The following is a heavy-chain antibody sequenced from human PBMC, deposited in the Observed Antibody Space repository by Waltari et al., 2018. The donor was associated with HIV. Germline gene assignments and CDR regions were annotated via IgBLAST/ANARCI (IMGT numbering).Heavy chain of an antibody. CDR3: ARDLGSSSWYNYYYGMDV. J-gene: IGHJ6*02. Sequence: EVQLVQSGGGLIQLGGSLSLSCAASGFTVSSNYMSWFRQAPGKGLEWVSVIYSGGNTYYADSVKGRFTISRDNSKNTLYLQLNSRRAEDSAVYYCARDLGSSSWYNYYYGMDVWGQGTTVTVSS. CDR1: GFTVSSNY. V-gene: IGHV3-53*01. CDR2: IYSGGNT. D-gene: IGHD6-13*01.